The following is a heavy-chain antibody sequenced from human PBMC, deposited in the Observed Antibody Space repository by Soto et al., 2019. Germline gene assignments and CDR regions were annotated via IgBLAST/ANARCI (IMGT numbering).Heavy chain of an antibody. J-gene: IGHJ4*02. CDR1: GFTFSSFA. D-gene: IGHD6-13*01. Sequence: GGSLRLSCAASGFTFSSFAMSWVRQAPGKGLDWVSAISGSGGSTYSADSVKGRFAISRDNSKNTLYLQMSSLRAEDTAVYYCARGFSAGKGSAPDFWGQGSLVTVSS. V-gene: IGHV3-23*01. CDR3: ARGFSAGKGSAPDF. CDR2: ISGSGGST.